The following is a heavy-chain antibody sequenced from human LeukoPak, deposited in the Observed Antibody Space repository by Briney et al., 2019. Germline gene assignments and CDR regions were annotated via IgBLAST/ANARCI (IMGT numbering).Heavy chain of an antibody. J-gene: IGHJ2*01. CDR1: GYSFTSYW. CDR2: IYPGDSDT. V-gene: IGHV5-51*01. D-gene: IGHD7-27*01. Sequence: GESLKISCKGSGYSFTSYWIGWVRQMPGKDLEWMGLIYPGDSDTRYSPSFQGQVTNSADKSISTAYLQWSSPKDSDTAMHHCARFVNWAPWYFDLWGRGTLVTVSS. CDR3: ARFVNWAPWYFDL.